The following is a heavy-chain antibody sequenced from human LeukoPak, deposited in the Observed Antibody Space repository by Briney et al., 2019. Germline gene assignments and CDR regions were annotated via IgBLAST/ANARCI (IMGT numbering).Heavy chain of an antibody. V-gene: IGHV3-33*08. CDR3: ARVRGGTIAAADY. CDR2: IWYDGSNK. CDR1: GFTFSDYY. J-gene: IGHJ4*02. Sequence: GGSLRLSCAASGFTFSDYYMSWIRQVPGKGLEWVAVIWYDGSNKYYADSVKGRFTISRDNSKNTLYLQMNSLRAEDTAVYYCARVRGGTIAAADYWGQGTLVTVSS. D-gene: IGHD6-13*01.